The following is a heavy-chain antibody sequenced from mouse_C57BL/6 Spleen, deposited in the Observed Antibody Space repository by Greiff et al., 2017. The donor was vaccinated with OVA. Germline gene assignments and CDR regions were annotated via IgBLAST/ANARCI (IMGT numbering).Heavy chain of an antibody. D-gene: IGHD2-14*01. J-gene: IGHJ3*01. CDR3: VRQGYDGTPRGFAY. CDR2: IRSKSNNYAT. CDR1: GFSFNTYA. Sequence: EVQLVESGGGLVQPKGSLKLSCAASGFSFNTYAMNWVRQAPGKGLEWVARIRSKSNNYATYYADSVKDRFTISRDDSESMLYLQMNNLKTEDTAMYYCVRQGYDGTPRGFAYWGQGTLVTVSA. V-gene: IGHV10-1*01.